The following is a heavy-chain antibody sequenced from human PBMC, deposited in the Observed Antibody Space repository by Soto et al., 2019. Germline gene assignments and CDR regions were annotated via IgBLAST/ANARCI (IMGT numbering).Heavy chain of an antibody. D-gene: IGHD3-10*01. CDR1: GGSISMGGYY. Sequence: QVQLRESGPGLVRPSQTLSLTCSVSGGSISMGGYYWTWIRQHPGKCLEWIWYIYYNGRTNYNPSLKSRLAMSVGSYKYQFSLNLKSLTVADTAVYYCARRQGSGRARYGFDRWGQGTLVTVSS. J-gene: IGHJ5*02. V-gene: IGHV4-31*03. CDR2: IYYNGRT. CDR3: ARRQGSGRARYGFDR.